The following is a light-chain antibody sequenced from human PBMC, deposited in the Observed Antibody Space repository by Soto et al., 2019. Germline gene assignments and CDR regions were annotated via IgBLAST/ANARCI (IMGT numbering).Light chain of an antibody. J-gene: IGLJ3*02. CDR1: DSDIGGFNL. V-gene: IGLV2-23*01. CDR2: EGN. Sequence: QSALTQPASVSGSPGQSITISCTGTDSDIGGFNLVSWYQQHPGKAPKVLLYEGNERPSGVSNRFSGSKSGNTASLTISGLQAEDEADDYCCSYAGRTTWVFGGGTKLTVL. CDR3: CSYAGRTTWV.